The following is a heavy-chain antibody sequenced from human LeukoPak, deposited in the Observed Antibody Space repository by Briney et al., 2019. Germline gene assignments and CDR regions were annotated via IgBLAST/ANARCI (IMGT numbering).Heavy chain of an antibody. Sequence: SETLSLTCTVSGGSISSYYWGWIRQPPGKGLEWIGYIYYSGSTNYNPSLKSRVTISVDTSKNQFSLKLSSVTAADTAVYYCARAVKYYYDSSGYPKWFDPWGQGTLVTVSS. CDR1: GGSISSYY. V-gene: IGHV4-59*01. J-gene: IGHJ5*02. D-gene: IGHD3-22*01. CDR2: IYYSGST. CDR3: ARAVKYYYDSSGYPKWFDP.